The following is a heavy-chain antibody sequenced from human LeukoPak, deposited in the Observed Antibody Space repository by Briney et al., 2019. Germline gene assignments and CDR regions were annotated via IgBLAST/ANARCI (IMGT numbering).Heavy chain of an antibody. D-gene: IGHD6-6*01. CDR1: GFTLSSYS. CDR2: ISSSSSYI. V-gene: IGHV3-21*01. CDR3: ARDLYSSSRYYGMDV. J-gene: IGHJ6*02. Sequence: PGGSLRLSCAASGFTLSSYSMNWVRQAPGKGLEWVSSISSSSSYIYYADSVEGRFTISRDNAKNSLYLQMNSLRAEDTAVYYCARDLYSSSRYYGMDVWGQGTTVTVSS.